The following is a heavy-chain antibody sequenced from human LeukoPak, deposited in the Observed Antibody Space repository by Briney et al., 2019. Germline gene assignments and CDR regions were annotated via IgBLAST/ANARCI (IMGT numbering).Heavy chain of an antibody. CDR3: ARMTTVTPRAFDY. Sequence: SETLSLTCTVSGVSVSSSNYYWSWIRQPPGKGLEWIGYIYYSGSTNYNPSLKSRVTISVDTSKNQFSLKLSSVTAADTAVYYCARMTTVTPRAFDYWGQGTLVTVSS. D-gene: IGHD4-11*01. CDR1: GVSVSSSNYY. V-gene: IGHV4-61*01. CDR2: IYYSGST. J-gene: IGHJ4*02.